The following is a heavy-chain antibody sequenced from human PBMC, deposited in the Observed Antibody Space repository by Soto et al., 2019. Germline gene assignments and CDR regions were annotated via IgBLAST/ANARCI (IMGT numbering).Heavy chain of an antibody. Sequence: GALRLSCAASGFTFSSYAMHWVRQAPGKGLEWVAVISYDGSNKYYADSVKGRFTISRDNSKNTLYLQMNSLRAEDTAVYYCASTGTVVPAAMAVDYWGQGTLVTVSS. CDR1: GFTFSSYA. D-gene: IGHD2-2*01. CDR3: ASTGTVVPAAMAVDY. J-gene: IGHJ4*02. V-gene: IGHV3-30-3*01. CDR2: ISYDGSNK.